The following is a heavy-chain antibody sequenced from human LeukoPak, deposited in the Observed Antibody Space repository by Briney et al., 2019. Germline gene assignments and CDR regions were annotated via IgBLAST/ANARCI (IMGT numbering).Heavy chain of an antibody. CDR1: GFAFSDYS. D-gene: IGHD4-23*01. CDR3: ARDNYGGNLDY. Sequence: GGSLRLSCAASGFAFSDYSMNWVRQAPGKGLEWVSYISSSDNTIHYADSVKGRFTISRDNAKNSLYLEMNSLIDEDTAVYYCARDNYGGNLDYWGQGTLVTVSS. V-gene: IGHV3-48*02. J-gene: IGHJ4*02. CDR2: ISSSDNTI.